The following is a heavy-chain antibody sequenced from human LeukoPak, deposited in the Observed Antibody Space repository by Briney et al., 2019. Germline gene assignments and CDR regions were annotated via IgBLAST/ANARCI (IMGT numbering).Heavy chain of an antibody. CDR2: INSDGSST. D-gene: IGHD6-19*01. J-gene: IGHJ4*02. CDR1: GSTFSSYW. Sequence: PGGSLRLSCAASGSTFSSYWMHWVRQAPGKGLVWVSRINSDGSSTSYADSVKGRFTISRDNAKNTRYLQMNSLRAEDTAVYYCARGSSSGYFDYWGQGTLVTVSS. CDR3: ARGSSSGYFDY. V-gene: IGHV3-74*01.